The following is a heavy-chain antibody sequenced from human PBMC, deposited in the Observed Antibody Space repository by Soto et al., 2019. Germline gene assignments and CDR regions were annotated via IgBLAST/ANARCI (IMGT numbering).Heavy chain of an antibody. D-gene: IGHD2-21*02. J-gene: IGHJ5*02. Sequence: SATLSLTCGVSGGTVAISPSCSCVRQSPGRGLEWIGNVYHTGDTNLNPSLQSRVTFSVDTSNNQFSRRLTSVTAADTAVYFCAREIVTAGGDNYFDPWGPGTLVTVSS. CDR2: VYHTGDT. V-gene: IGHV4-4*02. CDR3: AREIVTAGGDNYFDP. CDR1: GGTVAISPS.